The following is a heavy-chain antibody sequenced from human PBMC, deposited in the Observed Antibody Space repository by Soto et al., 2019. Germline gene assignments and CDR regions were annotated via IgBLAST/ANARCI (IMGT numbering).Heavy chain of an antibody. V-gene: IGHV3-64*01. CDR3: DSSGYYHY. J-gene: IGHJ4*02. CDR2: ISSNGGST. D-gene: IGHD3-22*01. Sequence: PGGSLRLSCAASGFTFSSYAMHWVRQAPGKGLEYVSAISSNGGSTYYANSVKGRFTISRDNSKNTLYLQMGSLRAEDMAVYYYDSSGYYHYWGQGTLVTVSS. CDR1: GFTFSSYA.